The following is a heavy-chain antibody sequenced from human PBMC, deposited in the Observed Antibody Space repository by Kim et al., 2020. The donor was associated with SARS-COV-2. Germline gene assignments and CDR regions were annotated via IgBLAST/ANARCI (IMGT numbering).Heavy chain of an antibody. J-gene: IGHJ3*01. Sequence: YYVDHMKGRFTISRDNAHSSLYLKVTSLTAEDTAVYYCARTVAGRIDAFDVWGPGTLVTVSS. V-gene: IGHV3-7*03. D-gene: IGHD6-19*01. CDR3: ARTVAGRIDAFDV.